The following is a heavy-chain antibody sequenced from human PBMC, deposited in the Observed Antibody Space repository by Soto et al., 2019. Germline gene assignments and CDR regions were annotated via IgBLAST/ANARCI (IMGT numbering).Heavy chain of an antibody. CDR1: VHALSEMS. V-gene: IGHV1-24*01. CDR3: ATDEWYSFDHNYNYMDV. D-gene: IGHD3-3*01. J-gene: IGHJ6*03. CDR2: FDPESGDI. Sequence: ASVKVSCKISVHALSEMSILWARQAPGKGLEWMGGFDPESGDIIYAQKFQGRVTMTEDTSTDTAYMELSSLRSEDTAVYYCATDEWYSFDHNYNYMDVWRKG.